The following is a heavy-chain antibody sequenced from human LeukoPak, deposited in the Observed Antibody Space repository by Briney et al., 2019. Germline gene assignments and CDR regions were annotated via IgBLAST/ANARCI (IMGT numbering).Heavy chain of an antibody. CDR1: GGSFSSGNYF. D-gene: IGHD3-10*01. Sequence: SETLSLTCIVSGGSFSSGNYFWGWIRQPPGKELEWIGSIYYSGTAYYNSSLNSRVTISVDTSKNHFSLRLTSLTAADTAVYFCARHGWGFGELSNSYWGQGTLVSVSS. CDR3: ARHGWGFGELSNSY. J-gene: IGHJ4*02. CDR2: IYYSGTA. V-gene: IGHV4-39*01.